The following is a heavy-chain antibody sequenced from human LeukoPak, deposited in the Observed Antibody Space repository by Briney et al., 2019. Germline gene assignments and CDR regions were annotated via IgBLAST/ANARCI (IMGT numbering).Heavy chain of an antibody. CDR2: IYTSGST. D-gene: IGHD3-9*01. Sequence: SETLSLTCTVSGGSISSYYWSWIRQPAGKGLEWIGRIYTSGSTKYNPSLKSRVTMSVDTSKNQFSLKLSSVTAADTAVYYCARYFDWLLWSWFDPWGQGTLVTVSS. CDR1: GGSISSYY. J-gene: IGHJ5*02. V-gene: IGHV4-4*07. CDR3: ARYFDWLLWSWFDP.